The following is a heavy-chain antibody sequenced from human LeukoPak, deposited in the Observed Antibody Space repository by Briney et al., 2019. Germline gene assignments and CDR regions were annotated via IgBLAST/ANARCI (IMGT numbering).Heavy chain of an antibody. D-gene: IGHD1-26*01. J-gene: IGHJ4*02. CDR1: GYTFTSYY. CDR3: AREAFGIVGATPNY. CDR2: INPNSGGT. Sequence: ASVKVSCKASGYTFTSYYMHWVRQAPGQGLEWMGWINPNSGGTTYAQNFQGRVTLTRDTSISTAYMELSRLRSDDTAVYYCAREAFGIVGATPNYWGQGTLVTVSS. V-gene: IGHV1-2*02.